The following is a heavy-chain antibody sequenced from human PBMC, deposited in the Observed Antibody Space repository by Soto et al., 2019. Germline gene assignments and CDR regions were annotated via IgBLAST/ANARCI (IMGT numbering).Heavy chain of an antibody. CDR2: INSGGSYT. V-gene: IGHV3-21*01. CDR3: VKDGAAGSVMDV. CDR1: GFPFSITG. D-gene: IGHD6-13*01. Sequence: EVYLVESGGGLVKPGGSLRLSCEASGFPFSITGMNWVRQAPGKGLAWVSTINSGGSYTDYADSLKGRLTISRDNAKNSLFLQMNNLRVEDTGVYYCVKDGAAGSVMDVWGQGTTVTVSS. J-gene: IGHJ6*02.